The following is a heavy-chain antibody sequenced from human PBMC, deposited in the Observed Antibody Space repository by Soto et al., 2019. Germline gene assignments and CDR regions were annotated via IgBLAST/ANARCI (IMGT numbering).Heavy chain of an antibody. CDR1: GYTFTTHY. CDR2: TNPSGGRT. V-gene: IGHV1-46*01. Sequence: QVQLVQSGAEVKKPGASVTVSCKASGYTFTTHYMHWVRQAPGQGLERMGITNPSGGRTTYALKFQGRVSLTSDTSTNTVYMELSSLRSEDTAVYYCARAGENYGSGTFSPPLRYYFNSWGQGTLVTVSS. D-gene: IGHD3-10*01. CDR3: ARAGENYGSGTFSPPLRYYFNS. J-gene: IGHJ4*02.